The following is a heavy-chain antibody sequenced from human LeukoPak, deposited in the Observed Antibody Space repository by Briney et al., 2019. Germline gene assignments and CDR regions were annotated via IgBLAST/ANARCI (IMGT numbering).Heavy chain of an antibody. D-gene: IGHD1-20*01. CDR1: GYTFTSYG. CDR2: ISAYNGNT. J-gene: IGHJ4*02. CDR3: ARGITGTTDYFDY. Sequence: ASVKVSCKASGYTFTSYGISWVRQAPGQGLEWMGWISAYNGNTNYAQKLQGRVTITADESTSTAYMELSSLRSEDTAVYYCARGITGTTDYFDYWAREPWSPSPQ. V-gene: IGHV1-18*01.